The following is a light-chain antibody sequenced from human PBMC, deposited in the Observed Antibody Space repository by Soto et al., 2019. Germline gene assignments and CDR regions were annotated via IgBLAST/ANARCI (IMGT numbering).Light chain of an antibody. CDR3: SSYAGSNNLV. J-gene: IGLJ2*01. CDR1: SSDVGGYNY. Sequence: QSALTQPPSASVSPGQSVTISCTGTSSDVGGYNYVSWYQQHPGKAPKLMIYEVSKRPSGVPDRFSGSKSGNTASLTVSGLQAEDEAEYYCSSYAGSNNLVFGGGTKLTVL. V-gene: IGLV2-8*01. CDR2: EVS.